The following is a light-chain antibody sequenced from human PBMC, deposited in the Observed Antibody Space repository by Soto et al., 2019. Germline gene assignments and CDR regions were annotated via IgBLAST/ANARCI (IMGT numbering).Light chain of an antibody. CDR2: DAS. Sequence: EIVLTQSPATLSLSPGERATLSCRASQSVGNYLVWYQLKPGQAPALLIYDASNRATDIPARFSGSGSGTDFTLTISSLEPEDFAVYYCQQRSSWPLTFGGGTKVEIK. CDR1: QSVGNY. V-gene: IGKV3-11*01. J-gene: IGKJ4*01. CDR3: QQRSSWPLT.